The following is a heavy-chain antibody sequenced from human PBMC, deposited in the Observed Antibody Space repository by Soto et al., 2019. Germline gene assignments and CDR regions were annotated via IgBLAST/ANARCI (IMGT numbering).Heavy chain of an antibody. D-gene: IGHD3-22*01. V-gene: IGHV3-23*01. CDR1: GFTFSSYA. CDR3: AKVGYYDSSGYYPYYFDY. Sequence: QPGGSLRLSCAASGFTFSSYAMSWVRQAPGKGLEWVSAISGSGGSTYYADSVKGRFTISRDNSKNTLYLQMNSLRAEDTAVYYCAKVGYYDSSGYYPYYFDYWGQGTLVTVSS. J-gene: IGHJ4*02. CDR2: ISGSGGST.